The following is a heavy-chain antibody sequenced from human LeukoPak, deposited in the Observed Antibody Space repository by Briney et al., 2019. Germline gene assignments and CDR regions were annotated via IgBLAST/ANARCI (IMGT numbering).Heavy chain of an antibody. J-gene: IGHJ4*02. CDR2: ISDRGDRM. CDR1: GFTFSDYA. V-gene: IGHV3-23*01. D-gene: IGHD1/OR15-1a*01. CDR3: AKDLGSRGLGTTLIN. Sequence: QPGGSLRLSCVASGFTFSDYAMTWFRRAPGKGLECVSGISDRGDRMDYADSVKGRFTISRDNSKNTLYLQIHSLKVEDTAIYFCAKDLGSRGLGTTLINRGQGTLVTVSS.